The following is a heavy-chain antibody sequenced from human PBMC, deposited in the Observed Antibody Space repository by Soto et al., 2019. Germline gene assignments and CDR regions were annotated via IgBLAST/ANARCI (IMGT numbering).Heavy chain of an antibody. CDR2: IYYSGRT. CDR3: ARHPTASTHGMDV. J-gene: IGHJ6*02. CDR1: GGSISSNIYY. V-gene: IGHV4-39*01. Sequence: PETLSLTCSVSGGSISSNIYYWGWIRQPPGKGLEWIGSIYYSGRTYYNASLMSRVTMSVDTSKNQFSLKLSSLTAADTAVYYCARHPTASTHGMDVWGQGTPVTVSS. D-gene: IGHD6-6*01.